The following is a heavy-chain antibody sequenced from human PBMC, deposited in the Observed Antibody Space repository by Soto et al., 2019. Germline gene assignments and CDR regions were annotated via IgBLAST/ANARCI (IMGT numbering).Heavy chain of an antibody. CDR3: AXDGLRDEFWSGFMRWFDS. Sequence: QVQLVQSGAEDRKPGASVEVSCKASGYVFTHYAIHWLRQAPGQRPEWMGWINGGNGNTKYSQKFQERISITRDTSXNXVXXXXXXLXXXXXXMYXXAXDGLRDEFWSGFMRWFDSWGQGTLVTVSS. CDR2: INGGNGNT. D-gene: IGHD3-3*01. CDR1: GYVFTHYA. J-gene: IGHJ5*01. V-gene: IGHV1-3*05.